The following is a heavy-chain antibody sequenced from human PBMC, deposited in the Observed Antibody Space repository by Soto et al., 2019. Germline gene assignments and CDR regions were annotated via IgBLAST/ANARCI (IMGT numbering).Heavy chain of an antibody. V-gene: IGHV3-43D*04. J-gene: IGHJ6*02. CDR2: ISWDGGST. D-gene: IGHD1-26*01. CDR1: GFTFDDYA. Sequence: PGGSLRLSCAASGFTFDDYAMHWVRQAPGKGLEWVSLISWDGGSTYYADSVKGRFTISRDNSKNSLYLQMNSLRAEDTALYYCAKDSLRREYYYYSMDVWGQGTTVTVSS. CDR3: AKDSLRREYYYYSMDV.